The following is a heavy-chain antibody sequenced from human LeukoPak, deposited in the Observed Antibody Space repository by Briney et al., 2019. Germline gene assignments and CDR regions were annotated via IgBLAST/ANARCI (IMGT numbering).Heavy chain of an antibody. CDR1: GFTFSSYA. J-gene: IGHJ3*01. D-gene: IGHD1-26*01. Sequence: PGGSLRLSCAASGFTFSSYAMSWVRQAPGKGLEWVAVIWYDGSNKYYADSVKGRFTISRDNSKNTLYLQMNSLRAEDTAVYYCARDRSYEAFDVWGQGTMVTVSS. CDR3: ARDRSYEAFDV. V-gene: IGHV3-33*08. CDR2: IWYDGSNK.